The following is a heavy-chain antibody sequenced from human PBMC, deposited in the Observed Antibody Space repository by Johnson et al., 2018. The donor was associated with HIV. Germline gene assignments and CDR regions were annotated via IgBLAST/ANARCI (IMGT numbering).Heavy chain of an antibody. D-gene: IGHD2-15*01. CDR3: ASRGSGGSWAPGAFDI. Sequence: VQLLESGGGLVKPGGSLRLYCAASGFTFSDYYMSWVRQAPGKGLEWVSIIYSGGTTNYADSVKGRFTISRDTSQNTVFLQMNSLRAEDTAVYYCASRGSGGSWAPGAFDIWGQGTMVTVSS. J-gene: IGHJ3*02. V-gene: IGHV3-66*01. CDR2: IYSGGTT. CDR1: GFTFSDYY.